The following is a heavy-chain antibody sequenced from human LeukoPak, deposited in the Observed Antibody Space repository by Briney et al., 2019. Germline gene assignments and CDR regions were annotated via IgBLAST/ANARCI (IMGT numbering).Heavy chain of an antibody. CDR1: GFTFSSYA. V-gene: IGHV3-23*01. Sequence: GGSLRLSCAASGFTFSSYAMSWVRQAPGKGLVWVSAISGCGGSTYYADSVKGRFTISRDNSKNTLYLQMNSLRAEDTAVYYCAKTSGSSTADYWGQGTLVTVSS. D-gene: IGHD1-26*01. CDR2: ISGCGGST. J-gene: IGHJ4*02. CDR3: AKTSGSSTADY.